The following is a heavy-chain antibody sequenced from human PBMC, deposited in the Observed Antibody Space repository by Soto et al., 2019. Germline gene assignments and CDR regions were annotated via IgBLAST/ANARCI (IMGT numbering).Heavy chain of an antibody. Sequence: EVQLLESGGGLVQPGGSLRLSCAASGFTFSSYAMSWVRQAPGKGVEWVSAISGSGGSTYYADSVKGRFTISRDNSKNTLYLQMNSLRAEDTAVYYCAKAHLYDYIWGSYRTQGGYFDYWGQGTLVTVSS. J-gene: IGHJ4*02. CDR3: AKAHLYDYIWGSYRTQGGYFDY. V-gene: IGHV3-23*01. CDR1: GFTFSSYA. CDR2: ISGSGGST. D-gene: IGHD3-16*02.